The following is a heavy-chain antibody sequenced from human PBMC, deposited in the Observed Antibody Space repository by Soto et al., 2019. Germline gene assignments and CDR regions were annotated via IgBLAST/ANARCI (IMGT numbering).Heavy chain of an antibody. CDR1: GGTFSSYA. J-gene: IGHJ5*02. V-gene: IGHV1-69*13. CDR3: ARDAHNSGYAIQNWFDP. CDR2: IIPIFGTA. D-gene: IGHD5-12*01. Sequence: SVKVSCKASGGTFSSYAISWVRQAPGQGLEWMGGIIPIFGTANYAQKFQGRVTITAGESTSTAYMELSSLRSEDTAVYYCARDAHNSGYAIQNWFDPWGQGTLVTVSS.